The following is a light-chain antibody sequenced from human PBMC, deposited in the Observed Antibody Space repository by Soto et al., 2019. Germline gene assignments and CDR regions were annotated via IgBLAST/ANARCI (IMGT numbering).Light chain of an antibody. CDR1: RSVSSY. CDR2: DAS. V-gene: IGKV3-11*01. Sequence: EIVLTQSPATLSLSPGERATLSCRASRSVSSYLAWYQQKPGQAPRLLIYDASHRATGIPARFSGGGSGTNFILTISSREPEDFAVYFCQQRSNWGLTFGGGTKVEIK. J-gene: IGKJ4*01. CDR3: QQRSNWGLT.